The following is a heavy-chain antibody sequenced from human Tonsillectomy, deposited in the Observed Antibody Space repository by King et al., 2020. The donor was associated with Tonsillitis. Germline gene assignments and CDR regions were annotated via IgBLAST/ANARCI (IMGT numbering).Heavy chain of an antibody. CDR3: VRKDAGTMRND. D-gene: IGHD1-1*01. CDR2: LSGGGNT. Sequence: QLQESGPGLVKPSETLSLTCTVSGGSISSSPYYWAWIRQPPGRGREWIGTLSGGGNTYYTPSLKRRIIISVDTTKNQRFLNLSYVTAADTAVYYCVRKDAGTMRNDWGQGALVTVSS. V-gene: IGHV4-39*07. CDR1: GGSISSSPYY. J-gene: IGHJ4*02.